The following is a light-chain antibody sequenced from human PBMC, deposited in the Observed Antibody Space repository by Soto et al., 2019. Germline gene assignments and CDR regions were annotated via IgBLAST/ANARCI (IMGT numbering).Light chain of an antibody. CDR3: QHYGSSPAVT. CDR1: QSVSSSY. J-gene: IGKJ5*01. V-gene: IGKV3-20*01. CDR2: GAS. Sequence: EIVLTQSPGTLSLSPGERATLSCRASQSVSSSYLAWYQQKPGQAPRLLIYGASSRAPGIPDRFSGIGSGTDFALTISRLEPEDFAVYFCQHYGSSPAVTFCQGIRLELK.